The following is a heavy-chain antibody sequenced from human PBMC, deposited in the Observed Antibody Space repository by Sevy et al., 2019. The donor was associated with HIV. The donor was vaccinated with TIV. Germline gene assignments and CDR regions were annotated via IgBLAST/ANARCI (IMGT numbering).Heavy chain of an antibody. J-gene: IGHJ6*02. CDR2: LSYDGSNK. CDR3: ARGMKPYYYYDMAV. Sequence: GGSLRLSCAASGFTFSSYTIHWVRQTPGKGLEWVAVLSYDGSNKYYADSVKGRFTVSSDNSKNTVFLQMNSLRPEDTAVYFCARGMKPYYYYDMAVWGQGTTVTVSS. V-gene: IGHV3-30-3*01. CDR1: GFTFSSYT.